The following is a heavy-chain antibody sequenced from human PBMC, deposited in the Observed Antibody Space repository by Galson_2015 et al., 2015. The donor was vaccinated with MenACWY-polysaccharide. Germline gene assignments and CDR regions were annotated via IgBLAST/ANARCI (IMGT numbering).Heavy chain of an antibody. CDR1: GFTSSENA. Sequence: SLRLSCAASGFTSSENAMSWVRQAPGKGLEWVSSLSNSGDYTYYADSVKGRFTISRDNSKNTVHLQMNSLRADDTAVYYCAKLMGVSTWYLVDYWGLGTLVTVSS. V-gene: IGHV3-23*01. CDR2: LSNSGDYT. D-gene: IGHD6-13*01. CDR3: AKLMGVSTWYLVDY. J-gene: IGHJ4*02.